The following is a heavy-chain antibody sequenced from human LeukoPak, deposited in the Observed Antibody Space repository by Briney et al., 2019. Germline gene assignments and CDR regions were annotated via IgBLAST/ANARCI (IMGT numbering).Heavy chain of an antibody. CDR2: ISSSSSTI. CDR1: GFTFGDYA. D-gene: IGHD7-27*01. CDR3: ARDPPNWGFGY. V-gene: IGHV3-48*01. J-gene: IGHJ4*02. Sequence: PGGSLRLSCTASGFTFGDYAMSWFRQAPGKGLEWVSYISSSSSTIHYADSVRGRFTISRDNAKKSLYLRMNSLRPEDTGVYYCARDPPNWGFGYWGQGTLVTVSS.